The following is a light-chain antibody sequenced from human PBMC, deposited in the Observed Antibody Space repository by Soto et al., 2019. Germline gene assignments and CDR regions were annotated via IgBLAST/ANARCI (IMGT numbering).Light chain of an antibody. V-gene: IGLV6-57*04. CDR2: EDN. CDR3: QSYHSGNVV. J-gene: IGLJ2*01. Sequence: NFMLTQPHSVSESPGKTVTISCTRSSGSIASNYVQWYQQRPGSAPTPVIYEDNERPSGVPDRFSGSIDSSSNSASLTISGLKTDDEADYYCQSYHSGNVVCGGGTKLTV. CDR1: SGSIASNY.